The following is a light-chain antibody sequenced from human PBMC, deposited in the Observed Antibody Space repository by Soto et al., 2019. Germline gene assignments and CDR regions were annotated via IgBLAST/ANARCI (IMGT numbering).Light chain of an antibody. CDR2: DAS. V-gene: IGKV1-5*01. CDR3: QQYDSYSWT. Sequence: DIPITQSPSFLSASVGDTVTITCRATESVSKWLAWYQEKPGNPPRPLIYDASTLESGVPSRFSGSGSGTEFTLTISSLQADDFAIYYCQQYDSYSWTFGQGTKVDIK. J-gene: IGKJ1*01. CDR1: ESVSKW.